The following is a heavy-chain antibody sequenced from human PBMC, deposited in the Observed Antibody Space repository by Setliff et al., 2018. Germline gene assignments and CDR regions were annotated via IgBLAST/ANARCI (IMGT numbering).Heavy chain of an antibody. Sequence: LETLSLTCIVSGDSISGYFWSWIRQAPGKGLEWIGEINHSGITNYNPSLKSRVTMSVDTSKNQFSLKLNSLTAADTAVYYCARIKWFGETDCFDSWGKGTTVTVSS. D-gene: IGHD3-10*01. CDR3: ARIKWFGETDCFDS. CDR2: INHSGIT. J-gene: IGHJ6*04. V-gene: IGHV4-34*01. CDR1: GDSISGYF.